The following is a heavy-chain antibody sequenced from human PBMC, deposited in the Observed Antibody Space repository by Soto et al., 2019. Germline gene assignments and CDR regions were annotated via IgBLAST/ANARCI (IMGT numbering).Heavy chain of an antibody. CDR1: GFTFSSYW. CDR2: IKQDGSEK. CDR3: ARDNRDVVVVPADYYYYYYMDV. D-gene: IGHD2-2*01. Sequence: GGSLRLSCAASGFTFSSYWMSWVRQAPGKGLEWVANIKQDGSEKYYVDSVKGRFTISRDNAKNSLYLQMNSLRAEDTAVYYCARDNRDVVVVPADYYYYYYMDVWGKGTTVTVSS. J-gene: IGHJ6*03. V-gene: IGHV3-7*01.